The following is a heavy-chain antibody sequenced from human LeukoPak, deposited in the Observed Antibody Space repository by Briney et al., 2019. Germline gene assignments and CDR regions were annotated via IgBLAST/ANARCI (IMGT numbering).Heavy chain of an antibody. CDR1: GYSLTSYW. D-gene: IGHD6-13*01. J-gene: IGHJ4*02. CDR3: GRNGIAVTGIDS. V-gene: IGHV5-51*01. Sequence: GESLKISCKGSGYSLTSYWIGWVRQMPGKGLEWVGIIYPGDSNTRYSPSFQGPVTISADKSITTAFLQWSSLKASDTAMYYCGRNGIAVTGIDSWGQGTLVTVSS. CDR2: IYPGDSNT.